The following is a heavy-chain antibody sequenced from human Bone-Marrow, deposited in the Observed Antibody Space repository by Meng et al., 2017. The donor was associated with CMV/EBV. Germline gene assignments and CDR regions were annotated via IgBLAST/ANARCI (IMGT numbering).Heavy chain of an antibody. CDR2: ISSSGSTI. J-gene: IGHJ4*02. CDR3: ARGGSGKGYYFDY. V-gene: IGHV3-48*04. D-gene: IGHD2-15*01. CDR1: GFTFSSYS. Sequence: GESLKISCAASGFTFSSYSMNWVRQAPGKGLEWVSYISSSGSTIYYADSVKGRFTISRDNAKNSLYLQMNSLRAEDTAVYYCARGGSGKGYYFDYWGQGTLVTVSS.